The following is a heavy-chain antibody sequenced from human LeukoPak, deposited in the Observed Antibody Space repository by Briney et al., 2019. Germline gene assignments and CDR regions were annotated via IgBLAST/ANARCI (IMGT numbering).Heavy chain of an antibody. D-gene: IGHD3-22*01. CDR2: IYTSGST. Sequence: PSETLSLTCTVSGGSISSGSYYWSWIRQPAGKGLEWIGRIYTSGSTNYNPSLKSRVTISADTSKNQFSLKLSSVTAADTAVYYCARDKYYYDSSGYLDAFDIWGQGTMVTISS. V-gene: IGHV4-61*02. CDR3: ARDKYYYDSSGYLDAFDI. CDR1: GGSISSGSYY. J-gene: IGHJ3*02.